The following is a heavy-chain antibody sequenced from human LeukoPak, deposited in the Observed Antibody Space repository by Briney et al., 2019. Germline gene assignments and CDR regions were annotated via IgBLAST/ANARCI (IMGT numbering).Heavy chain of an antibody. Sequence: PSETLSLTCTVSGGSISSGDYYWSWIRQPPGKGLEWIGYIYYSGSTYYNPSLKSRVTISVDTSKNQFSLKLSSVTAADTAVYYCARARTELAGQAIHYYYYYGMDVWGQGTTVTVSS. CDR1: GGSISSGDYY. J-gene: IGHJ6*02. CDR2: IYYSGST. V-gene: IGHV4-30-4*01. CDR3: ARARTELAGQAIHYYYYYGMDV. D-gene: IGHD2-15*01.